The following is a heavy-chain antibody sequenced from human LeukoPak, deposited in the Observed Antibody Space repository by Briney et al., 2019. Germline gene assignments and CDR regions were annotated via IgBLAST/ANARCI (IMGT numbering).Heavy chain of an antibody. CDR2: IYYSGST. D-gene: IGHD5-18*01. J-gene: IGHJ4*02. V-gene: IGHV4-39*07. CDR1: GVSISSSSYY. Sequence: SETLSLTCTVSGVSISSSSYYWGWIRQPPGKGLEWIGSIYYSGSTYYNPSLKSRVTISVDTSKNQFSLKLSSVTAADTAVYYCARDPRDTAMVTDYWGQGTLVTVSS. CDR3: ARDPRDTAMVTDY.